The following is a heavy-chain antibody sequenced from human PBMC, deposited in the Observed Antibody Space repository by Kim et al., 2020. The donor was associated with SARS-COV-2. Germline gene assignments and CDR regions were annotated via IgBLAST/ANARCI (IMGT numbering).Heavy chain of an antibody. V-gene: IGHV4-4*02. D-gene: IGHD1-1*01. CDR1: GDSISGCDW. J-gene: IGHJ4*02. CDR2: ISPDGST. Sequence: SETLSLTCGVSGDSISGCDWWTWVRQSPGTGLQWIAEISPDGSTNYNPSLRSRIIISVDASKNRFSLTLTSVTAADTALYFCAKSNCSFRALDIWGQGTPVTVSS. CDR3: AKSNCSFRALDI.